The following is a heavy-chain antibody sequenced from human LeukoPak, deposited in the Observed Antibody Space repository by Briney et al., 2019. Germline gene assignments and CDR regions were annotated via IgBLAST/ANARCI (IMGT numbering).Heavy chain of an antibody. Sequence: ASVKVSCKASGYTFTSYAMHWVRQAPGQRLEWMGWINAGNGNTKYSQKFQGRVTITRDTSASTAYMELSSLRSEDTAVYYCAITSVGYSSGWDGIDYWGQGTLVTVSS. CDR3: AITSVGYSSGWDGIDY. V-gene: IGHV1-3*01. D-gene: IGHD6-19*01. CDR1: GYTFTSYA. J-gene: IGHJ4*02. CDR2: INAGNGNT.